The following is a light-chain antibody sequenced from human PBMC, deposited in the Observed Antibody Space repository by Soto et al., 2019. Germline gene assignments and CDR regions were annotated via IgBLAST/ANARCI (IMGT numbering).Light chain of an antibody. J-gene: IGKJ5*01. V-gene: IGKV1-33*01. CDR3: QQYQTYAT. Sequence: DIQMTQSPSSLSASVGDRVTISCQASEDISNSLNWYQQKPGKAPKLLIYDASRLGSGVPSRFSGSGSGTEFTLTISSLQPDDFATYYCQQYQTYATFGQGTRLEI. CDR1: EDISNS. CDR2: DAS.